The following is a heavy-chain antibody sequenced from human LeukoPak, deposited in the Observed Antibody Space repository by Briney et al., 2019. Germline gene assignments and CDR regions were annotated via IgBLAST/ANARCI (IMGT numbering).Heavy chain of an antibody. D-gene: IGHD5-18*01. CDR3: ARTPLQLWFSQYYYYMDV. CDR2: ISSSSSYI. J-gene: IGHJ6*03. Sequence: PGGSLRLSCAASGFTFSRYSMNWVRQAPGKGLEWVSSISSSSSYIYYADSVKGRFTISRDNAKNSLYLQMNSLRAEDTAVYYCARTPLQLWFSQYYYYMDVWGKGTTVTISS. CDR1: GFTFSRYS. V-gene: IGHV3-21*01.